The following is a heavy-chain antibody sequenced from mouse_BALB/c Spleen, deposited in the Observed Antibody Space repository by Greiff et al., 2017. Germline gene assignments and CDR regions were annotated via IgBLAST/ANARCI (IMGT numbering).Heavy chain of an antibody. CDR1: GYTFTNYW. V-gene: IGHV1-63*01. Sequence: VQLQQSGAELVRPGTSVKISCKASGYTFTNYWLGWVKQRPGHGLEWIGDIYPGGGYTNYNEKFKGKATLTADKSSSTAYMQLSSLTSEDSAVYFCARGGDYGSSHYYAMDYWGQGTSVTVSS. CDR3: ARGGDYGSSHYYAMDY. CDR2: IYPGGGYT. D-gene: IGHD1-1*01. J-gene: IGHJ4*01.